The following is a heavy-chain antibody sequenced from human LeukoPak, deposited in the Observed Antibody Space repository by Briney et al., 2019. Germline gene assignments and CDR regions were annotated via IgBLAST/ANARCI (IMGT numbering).Heavy chain of an antibody. J-gene: IGHJ4*02. CDR1: GFTFSGYW. V-gene: IGHV3-74*03. CDR3: AKAAAAPGFDF. CDR2: IDRDGSGT. D-gene: IGHD6-13*01. Sequence: PGGSLRLSCAASGFTFSGYWMHWVRQVPGKGLVWVSHIDRDGSGTTYADSVKGRFTISRDNSKNTIYLQMNSLRAEDTALYYCAKAAAAPGFDFWGQGTLVTVSS.